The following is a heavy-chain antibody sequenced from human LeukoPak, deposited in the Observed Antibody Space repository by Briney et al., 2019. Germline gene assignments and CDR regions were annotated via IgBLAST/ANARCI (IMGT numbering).Heavy chain of an antibody. CDR1: GGTLSSYA. J-gene: IGHJ4*02. CDR3: AREGSSGTTDY. Sequence: ASVKVSCKASGGTLSSYAISWVRQAPGQGLEWMGGIIPIFGTANYAQKFQGRVTITTDESTSTAYMELSSLRSEDTAVYYCAREGSSGTTDYWGQGTLVTVSS. CDR2: IIPIFGTA. V-gene: IGHV1-69*05. D-gene: IGHD1-7*01.